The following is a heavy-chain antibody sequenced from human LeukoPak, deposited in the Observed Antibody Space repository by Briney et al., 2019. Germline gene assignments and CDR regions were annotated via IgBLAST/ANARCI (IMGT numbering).Heavy chain of an antibody. V-gene: IGHV4-34*01. J-gene: IGHJ4*02. CDR2: INHSGST. D-gene: IGHD3-22*01. CDR3: ARGITMIVVVKGYFDY. CDR1: GGSFSGYY. Sequence: SETLSLTCAVYGGSFSGYYWSWIRRPPGKGLEWIGEINHSGSTNYNPSLESRVTISVDTSKNQFSLKLSSVTAADTAVYYCARGITMIVVVKGYFDYWGQGTLVTVSS.